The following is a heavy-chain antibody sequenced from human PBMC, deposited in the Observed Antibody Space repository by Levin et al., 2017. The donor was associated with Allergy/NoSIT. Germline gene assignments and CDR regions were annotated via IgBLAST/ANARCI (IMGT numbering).Heavy chain of an antibody. CDR3: ASSLIRGGIIPFDP. Sequence: SETLSLTCTVSGGSISSSSYYWGWIRQPPGKGLEWIGSIYYSGSTYYNPSLKSRVTISVDTSKNQFSLKLSSVTAAETAVYYCASSLIRGGIIPFDPWGQGTLVTVSS. J-gene: IGHJ5*02. CDR1: GGSISSSSYY. V-gene: IGHV4-39*01. D-gene: IGHD3-10*01. CDR2: IYYSGST.